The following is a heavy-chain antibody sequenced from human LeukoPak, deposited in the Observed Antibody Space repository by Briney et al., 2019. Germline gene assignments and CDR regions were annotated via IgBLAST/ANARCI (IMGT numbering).Heavy chain of an antibody. CDR2: ISSSSSYI. CDR1: GFTFSSYS. J-gene: IGHJ4*02. CDR3: ARGAFGGSSG. Sequence: KPGESLSLSCAASGFTFSSYSMNWVRQAPGKGLEWVSSISSSSSYIYYADSVKGRFTISRDTAKNSLYLQMNSLRAEDTAVYYCARGAFGGSSGWGQGTLVTVSS. D-gene: IGHD3-10*01. V-gene: IGHV3-21*01.